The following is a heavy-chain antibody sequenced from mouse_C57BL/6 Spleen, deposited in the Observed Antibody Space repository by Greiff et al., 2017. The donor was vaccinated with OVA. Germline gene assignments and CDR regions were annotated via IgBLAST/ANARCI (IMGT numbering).Heavy chain of an antibody. CDR1: GFTFSSYA. CDR2: ISDGGSYT. D-gene: IGHD1-1*01. V-gene: IGHV5-4*03. CDR3: ARSSPYYFDY. Sequence: EVKLVESGGGLVKPGGSLKLSCAASGFTFSSYAMSWVRQTPEKRLEWVATISDGGSYTYYPDNVKGRFTISRDNAKNNLYLQMSHLKSEDTAMYYCARSSPYYFDYWGQGTTLTVSS. J-gene: IGHJ2*01.